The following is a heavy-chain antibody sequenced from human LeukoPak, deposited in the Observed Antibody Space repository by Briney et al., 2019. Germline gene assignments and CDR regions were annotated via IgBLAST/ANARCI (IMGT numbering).Heavy chain of an antibody. Sequence: PSETLSLTCAVYGGSFSGYYWSWIRQPPGKGLEWIGEINHSGSTNYNPSLKSRVTISVDTSKNQFSLKLSSVTAADTAVYYCARGLRYSSGWPYFQHWGQRTLVTVSS. CDR2: INHSGST. J-gene: IGHJ1*01. D-gene: IGHD6-19*01. V-gene: IGHV4-34*01. CDR1: GGSFSGYY. CDR3: ARGLRYSSGWPYFQH.